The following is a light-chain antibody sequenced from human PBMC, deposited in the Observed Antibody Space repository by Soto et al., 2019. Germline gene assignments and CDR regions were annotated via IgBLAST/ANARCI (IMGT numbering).Light chain of an antibody. CDR2: GAS. J-gene: IGKJ4*01. CDR3: QQYGSSSLT. Sequence: EIVLTQSPGTLSLSPGGRATLSCRASQSVSSNYLAWYQQKPGQAPRLLISGASNRATGIPDRFSGSGSGTDFTLTISRLEPEDFAVYYCQQYGSSSLTFGGGTKVEIK. CDR1: QSVSSNY. V-gene: IGKV3-20*01.